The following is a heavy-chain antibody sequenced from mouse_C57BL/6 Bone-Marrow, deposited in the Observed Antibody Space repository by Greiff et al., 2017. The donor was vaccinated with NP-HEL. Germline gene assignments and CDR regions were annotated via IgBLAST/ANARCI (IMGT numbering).Heavy chain of an antibody. CDR3: ARHVYYYYAMDY. V-gene: IGHV5-6*01. J-gene: IGHJ4*01. D-gene: IGHD2-3*01. CDR1: GFTFSSYG. CDR2: ISSGGSYT. Sequence: EVKLVESGGDLVKPGGSLKLSCAASGFTFSSYGMSWVRQTPDKRLEWVATISSGGSYTYYPDCVKGRFTISRDNAKNTLYLQMSSLKSEDTAMYYCARHVYYYYAMDYWGQGTSVTVSS.